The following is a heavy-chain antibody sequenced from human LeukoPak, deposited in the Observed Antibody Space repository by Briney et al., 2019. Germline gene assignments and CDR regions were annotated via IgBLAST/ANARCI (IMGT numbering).Heavy chain of an antibody. V-gene: IGHV4-4*02. J-gene: IGHJ4*02. D-gene: IGHD5-24*01. CDR3: AREKEPRWLQLLDY. CDR2: IYHSGST. Sequence: PSETLSLTCTVSGGSISSSNWWSWVRQPPGKGLEWIGEIYHSGSTNYNPSLKSRVTISVDKSKNKFSLKLRSVTAADTAVYYCAREKEPRWLQLLDYWGQGALVTASS. CDR1: GGSISSSNW.